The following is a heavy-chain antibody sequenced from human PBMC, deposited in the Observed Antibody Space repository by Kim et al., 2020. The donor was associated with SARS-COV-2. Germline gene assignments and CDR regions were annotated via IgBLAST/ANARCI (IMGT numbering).Heavy chain of an antibody. D-gene: IGHD3-9*01. V-gene: IGHV3-23*01. J-gene: IGHJ4*02. CDR1: GFTFKTYA. CDR2: ISGSATDT. Sequence: GGSLRLSCAASGFTFKTYAMSWVRQAPGKGLEWVSTISGSATDTYYADSVKGRFTISRGNSKNTLFLQMNSLRAEDTAIYYCAKTGARLSYFDYWVQATLVSVSS. CDR3: AKTGARLSYFDY.